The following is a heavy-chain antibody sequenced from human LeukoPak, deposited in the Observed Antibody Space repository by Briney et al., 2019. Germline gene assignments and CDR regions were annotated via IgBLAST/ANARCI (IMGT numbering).Heavy chain of an antibody. CDR3: ASLEGSWYGRYFDY. D-gene: IGHD6-13*01. V-gene: IGHV3-53*01. Sequence: GGSLRLSCAASGFTVSSNYMSWVRQAPGKGLEWVSVIYSGGSTYHADSVKGRFTISRDNSKNTLYLQMNSLRAEDTAVYYCASLEGSWYGRYFDYWGQGTLVTVSS. CDR1: GFTVSSNY. CDR2: IYSGGST. J-gene: IGHJ4*02.